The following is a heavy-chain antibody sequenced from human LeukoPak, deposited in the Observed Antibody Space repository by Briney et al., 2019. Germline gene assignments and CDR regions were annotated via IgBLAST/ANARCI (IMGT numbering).Heavy chain of an antibody. Sequence: GGSLRLSCAASGFTFSSYEMNWVRQAPGKGLEWVSYISSSGSTIYYADSVKGRFTISRDNAKNSLYLQMNSLRAEDTAVYYCARAVTTALDYWGQGTLVTVSS. CDR3: ARAVTTALDY. CDR1: GFTFSSYE. V-gene: IGHV3-48*03. J-gene: IGHJ4*02. CDR2: ISSSGSTI. D-gene: IGHD4-17*01.